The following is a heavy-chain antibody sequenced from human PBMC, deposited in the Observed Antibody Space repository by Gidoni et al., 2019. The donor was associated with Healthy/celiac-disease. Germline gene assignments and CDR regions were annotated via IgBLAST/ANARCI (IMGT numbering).Heavy chain of an antibody. D-gene: IGHD5-18*01. J-gene: IGHJ4*02. CDR2: IYYSGST. CDR3: ARHKEVYSTFDY. V-gene: IGHV4-39*01. CDR1: GGSISSSSYY. Sequence: QLQLQEWGPGLVTPSETLSLTCTVSGGSISSSSYYWGWIRPPPGKGLEWIGSIYYSGSTYYNPSLKSRVTISVDTSKNQFSLKLSSVTAADTAVYYCARHKEVYSTFDYWGQGTLVTVSS.